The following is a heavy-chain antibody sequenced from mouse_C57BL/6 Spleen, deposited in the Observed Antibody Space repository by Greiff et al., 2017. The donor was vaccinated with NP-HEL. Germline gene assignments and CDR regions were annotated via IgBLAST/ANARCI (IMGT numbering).Heavy chain of an antibody. CDR1: GYTFTSYW. D-gene: IGHD1-1*01. CDR2: IYPSDSET. CDR3: ARGYYGSSYGFAY. J-gene: IGHJ3*01. Sequence: QVQLQQPGAELVRPGSSAKLSCKASGYTFTSYWMDWVKQRPGQGLEWIGNIYPSDSETHYNQKFKDKATLTVDKSSSTAYMQLSSLTSEDSAVYYCARGYYGSSYGFAYWGQGTLVTVSA. V-gene: IGHV1-61*01.